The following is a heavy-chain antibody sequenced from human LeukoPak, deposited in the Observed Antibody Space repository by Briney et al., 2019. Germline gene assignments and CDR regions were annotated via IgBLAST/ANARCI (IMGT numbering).Heavy chain of an antibody. CDR2: IIPIFGTA. CDR3: ARDRVTNWGSMEYYFDY. CDR1: GGTFSSYA. Sequence: GASVKVSCKASGGTFSSYAISWVRQAPGQGLEWMGRIIPIFGTANYAQKFQGRVTITADKSTSTAYMELSSLRSEDTAVYYCARDRVTNWGSMEYYFDYWGQGTLVTVSS. J-gene: IGHJ4*02. D-gene: IGHD7-27*01. V-gene: IGHV1-69*06.